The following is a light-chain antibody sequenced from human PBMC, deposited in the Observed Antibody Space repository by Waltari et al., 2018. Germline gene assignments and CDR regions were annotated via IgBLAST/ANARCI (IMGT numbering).Light chain of an antibody. V-gene: IGLV2-8*01. CDR3: AAWEDSLSGMV. CDR2: EVY. Sequence: SALTQPPPPSGSPGQSVTIPCPGPSHAVAEFTSVSWYQQQPGKAPNLMIYEVYNRPSGVPDQFSDSQSGTSASLVISGLRSEDEADYYCAAWEDSLSGMVFGGGTKLTVL. J-gene: IGLJ2*01. CDR1: SHAVAEFTS.